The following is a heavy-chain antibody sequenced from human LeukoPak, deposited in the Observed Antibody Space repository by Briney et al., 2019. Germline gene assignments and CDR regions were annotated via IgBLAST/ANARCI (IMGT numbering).Heavy chain of an antibody. CDR2: INPSGGST. V-gene: IGHV1-46*01. J-gene: IGHJ4*02. CDR3: ARAYGSGSYTLLFFDY. CDR1: GYTFTSYY. Sequence: ASVKVSCKASGYTFTSYYMHWVRQAPGQGLEWMGIINPSGGSTSYAQKFQGRVTMTRDTSTSTVYMEQSSLRSEDTAVYYCARAYGSGSYTLLFFDYWGQGTLVTVSS. D-gene: IGHD3-10*01.